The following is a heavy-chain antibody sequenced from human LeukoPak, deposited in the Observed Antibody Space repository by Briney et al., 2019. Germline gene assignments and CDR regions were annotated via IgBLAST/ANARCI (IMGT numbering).Heavy chain of an antibody. D-gene: IGHD3-22*01. Sequence: GGSLRLSCAASGFTFSSYAMSWVRQAPGKGLEWVSAISGSGGSTYYADSVKGRFTISRDNSKNTLYLQMNSLRAEDTAVYYCAKDQYYDSSGYLDYWGQGTLVTVSS. CDR1: GFTFSSYA. V-gene: IGHV3-23*01. CDR2: ISGSGGST. J-gene: IGHJ4*02. CDR3: AKDQYYDSSGYLDY.